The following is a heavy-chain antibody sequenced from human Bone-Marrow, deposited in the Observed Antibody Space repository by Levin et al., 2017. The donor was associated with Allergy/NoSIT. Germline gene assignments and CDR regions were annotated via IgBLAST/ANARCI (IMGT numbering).Heavy chain of an antibody. CDR2: ISARNGNT. V-gene: IGHV1-18*01. CDR3: ASDQTPGTDGFDI. D-gene: IGHD1-1*01. CDR1: GYTFTDYG. Sequence: ASVKVSCKASGYTFTDYGITWIRQAPGQGPEWMGWISARNGNTNYAQKYQGRFTMTTDISTATAYFELRSLRSDDTAIYYCASDQTPGTDGFDIWGQGTMVIVSS. J-gene: IGHJ3*02.